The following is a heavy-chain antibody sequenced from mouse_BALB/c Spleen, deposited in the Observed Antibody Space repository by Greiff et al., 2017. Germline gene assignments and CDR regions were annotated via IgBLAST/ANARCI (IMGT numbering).Heavy chain of an antibody. V-gene: IGHV1S81*02. CDR1: GYTFTSYW. Sequence: QVQLQQPGAELVKPGASVKLSCKASGYTFTSYWMHWVKQRPGQGLEWIGEINPSNGRTNYNEKFKSKATLTVDKSSSTAYMQLSRLTSEDSAVYYCSRGSSMITTKGYFDYWGQGTTLTVSS. CDR3: SRGSSMITTKGYFDY. D-gene: IGHD2-4*01. CDR2: INPSNGRT. J-gene: IGHJ2*01.